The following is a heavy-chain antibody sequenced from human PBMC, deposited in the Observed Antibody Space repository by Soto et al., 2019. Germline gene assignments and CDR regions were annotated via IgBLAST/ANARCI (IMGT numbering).Heavy chain of an antibody. CDR2: IYHSGST. Sequence: SETLSLTCAVSGGSISSSNWWSWVRQPPGKGLEWIGEIYHSGSTNYNPSLKSRVTISVDKSKNQFSLKLSSVTAADTAVYYCARGDVGSGYSYGFDYWGQGTLVTVSS. CDR1: GGSISSSNW. V-gene: IGHV4-4*02. D-gene: IGHD5-18*01. J-gene: IGHJ4*02. CDR3: ARGDVGSGYSYGFDY.